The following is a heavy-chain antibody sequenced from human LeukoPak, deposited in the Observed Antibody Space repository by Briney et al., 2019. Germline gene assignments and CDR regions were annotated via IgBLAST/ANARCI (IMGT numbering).Heavy chain of an antibody. J-gene: IGHJ4*02. CDR3: AKDYGGNHWFDY. CDR2: ISWDSGAI. D-gene: IGHD4-23*01. Sequence: GGSLRLSCAASGFTFDGYAMHWVRQAPGKGLEWVSGISWDSGAIGYADSVKGRFTISRDNAKNCLYLQMDSLRAEDTALYYCAKDYGGNHWFDYWGQGTLVTVSS. CDR1: GFTFDGYA. V-gene: IGHV3-9*01.